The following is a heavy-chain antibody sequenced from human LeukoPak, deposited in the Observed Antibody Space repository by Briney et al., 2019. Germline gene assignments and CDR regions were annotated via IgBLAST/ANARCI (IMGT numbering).Heavy chain of an antibody. V-gene: IGHV1-24*01. CDR1: GYTLTELS. CDR2: FDPEDGET. Sequence: AASVKVSCKVSGYTLTELSMHWVRQAPGKGLEWMGGFDPEDGETIYAQKFQGRVTMTEDTSTDTAYMELSSLRSEDTAVYYCASPPPGASPGQFDYWGQGTLVTVSS. D-gene: IGHD1-14*01. CDR3: ASPPPGASPGQFDY. J-gene: IGHJ4*02.